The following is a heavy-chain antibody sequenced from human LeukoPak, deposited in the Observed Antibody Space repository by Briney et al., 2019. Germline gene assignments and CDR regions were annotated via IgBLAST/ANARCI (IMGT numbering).Heavy chain of an antibody. CDR1: GGSISSYH. J-gene: IGHJ4*02. Sequence: PLETLSLTCTVSGGSISSYHWSWIRQPPGKGLEWIGYIYYSGSTNYNPSLKSRVTISVDTSKNQFSLKLSSVTAADTAVYYCARERRDGYNYFDYWGQGTLVTVSS. D-gene: IGHD5-24*01. V-gene: IGHV4-59*01. CDR3: ARERRDGYNYFDY. CDR2: IYYSGST.